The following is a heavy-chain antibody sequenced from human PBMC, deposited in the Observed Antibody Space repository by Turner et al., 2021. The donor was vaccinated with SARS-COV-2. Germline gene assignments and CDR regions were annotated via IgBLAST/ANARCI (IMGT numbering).Heavy chain of an antibody. Sequence: QVQLQLSGPGLVRPSETLCLACAVSGGSISSKCWSWIRQSPGRRLDWIGYFYKIGSIDYNPTLRSRVTISVDTSKNQLSLNLIAMTAADTAVYYCARHQGSTSGYDHGMNVWGQGTAVIVSS. J-gene: IGHJ6*02. CDR1: GGSISSKC. CDR3: ARHQGSTSGYDHGMNV. CDR2: FYKIGSI. V-gene: IGHV4-59*08. D-gene: IGHD1-1*01.